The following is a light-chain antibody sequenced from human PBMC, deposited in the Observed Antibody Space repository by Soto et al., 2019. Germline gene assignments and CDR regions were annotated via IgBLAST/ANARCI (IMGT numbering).Light chain of an antibody. CDR3: AAWDDGRNDLYV. J-gene: IGLJ1*01. CDR2: STD. CDR1: SSNVGKNI. Sequence: QSALTQPPSASGTPGQTVTISCSGSSSNVGKNIVNWYQQVPGTAPKLLIYSTDQRPSGVPDRLSGSKSGTSASLAISGPQSEDEADYYCAAWDDGRNDLYVIGSGTKVTVL. V-gene: IGLV1-44*01.